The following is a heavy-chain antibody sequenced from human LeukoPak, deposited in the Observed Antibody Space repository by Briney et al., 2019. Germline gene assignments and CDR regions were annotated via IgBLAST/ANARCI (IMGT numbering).Heavy chain of an antibody. D-gene: IGHD3-16*01. V-gene: IGHV3-48*04. CDR2: VSISSGTI. J-gene: IGHJ4*02. CDR3: ARAMSTFGGVRNYFDS. CDR1: GFTFTGHN. Sequence: GSLRLSCAASGFTFTGHNMNWVRQAPGKGLEWVSFVSISSGTIYYADSVKGRFSISRDNAKSSLDLQMNSLRAEDTAVYYCARAMSTFGGVRNYFDSWGQGTLVTVSS.